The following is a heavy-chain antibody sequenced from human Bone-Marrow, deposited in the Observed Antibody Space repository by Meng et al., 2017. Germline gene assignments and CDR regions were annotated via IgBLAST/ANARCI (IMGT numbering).Heavy chain of an antibody. D-gene: IGHD6-19*01. CDR3: ARHQWGWYYFDY. CDR1: GASLNGYY. V-gene: IGHV4-34*01. Sequence: QVQLQQWGAGLLKPSETLSLTCDVSGASLNGYYWTWIRQPPGKGLEWIGEINHSGSPDYNTSLKSRVTISVDTSKNQFSLKLRFVTATDTAVYYCARHQWGWYYFDYWGQGTLVTVSS. CDR2: INHSGSP. J-gene: IGHJ4*02.